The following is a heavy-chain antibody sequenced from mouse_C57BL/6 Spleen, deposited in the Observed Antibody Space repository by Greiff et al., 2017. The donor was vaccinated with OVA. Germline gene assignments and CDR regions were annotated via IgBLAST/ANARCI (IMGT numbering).Heavy chain of an antibody. CDR1: GYTFTSYW. V-gene: IGHV1-50*01. CDR2: IDPSDSYT. J-gene: IGHJ2*01. D-gene: IGHD3-3*01. CDR3: ARRAVYYFDY. Sequence: QVQLQQPGAELVKPGASVKLSCKASGYTFTSYWMQWVKQRPGQGLEWIGEIDPSDSYTNYNQKFKGKATLTVDTSSSTAYMQRSSLTSEDSAVYYCARRAVYYFDYWGQGTTLTVSS.